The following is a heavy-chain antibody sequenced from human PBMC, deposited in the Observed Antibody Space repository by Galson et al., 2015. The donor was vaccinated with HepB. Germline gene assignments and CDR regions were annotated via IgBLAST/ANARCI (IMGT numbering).Heavy chain of an antibody. Sequence: SLRLSCAASGFTFSGSAMHWVRQASGKGLEWVGRIRSKANSYATAYAASVKGRFTISRDDSKNTAYLQMNSLKTEDTAVYYCTRPSTQTGMDVWGQGTTVTVSS. CDR2: IRSKANSYAT. V-gene: IGHV3-73*01. CDR3: TRPSTQTGMDV. D-gene: IGHD2-2*01. CDR1: GFTFSGSA. J-gene: IGHJ6*02.